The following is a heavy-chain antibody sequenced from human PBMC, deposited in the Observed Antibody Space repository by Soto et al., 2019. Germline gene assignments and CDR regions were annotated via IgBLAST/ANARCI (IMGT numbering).Heavy chain of an antibody. J-gene: IGHJ5*02. CDR1: GASIMTNNW. CDR3: DWLLGAHWFDP. V-gene: IGHV4-4*02. D-gene: IGHD3-9*01. Sequence: SEALSLTCAVSGASIMTNNWWSCVRQPQGKGLSWIGEVYHSGSTNCTPSLKSRVTISRDKSKNQSSLRLTSMTAADTAVYYFDWLLGAHWFDPWGQGTLVTVSS. CDR2: VYHSGST.